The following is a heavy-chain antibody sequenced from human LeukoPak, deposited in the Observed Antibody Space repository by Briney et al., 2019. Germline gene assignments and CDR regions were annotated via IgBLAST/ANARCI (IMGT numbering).Heavy chain of an antibody. CDR1: GYTLTELS. J-gene: IGHJ6*03. D-gene: IGHD2-15*01. Sequence: ASVKVSCKVSGYTLTELSMYWVRQAPGKGFEWMGAFDPEDGETIYAQKFQDRVTMTEDTSTDTAYMELSSLRSEDTAVYYCARSQGHRLLNYYYYYMDVWGKGTTVTVSS. CDR2: FDPEDGET. CDR3: ARSQGHRLLNYYYYYMDV. V-gene: IGHV1-24*01.